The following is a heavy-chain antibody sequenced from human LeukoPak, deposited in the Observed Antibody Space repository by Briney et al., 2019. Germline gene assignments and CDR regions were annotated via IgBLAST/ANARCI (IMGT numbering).Heavy chain of an antibody. CDR1: GFTFSSYG. CDR2: IGPSGAKT. J-gene: IGHJ6*03. D-gene: IGHD6-19*01. Sequence: GGSLRLSCAASGFTFSSYGMNWVRQAPGKGLEWVSGIGPSGAKTYYADSVKGRFTISRDNSKNTLYLQMNSLRAEDTAVYYCARDRGSSGWYPYYYYYYYMDVWGKGTTVTISS. CDR3: ARDRGSSGWYPYYYYYYYMDV. V-gene: IGHV3-23*01.